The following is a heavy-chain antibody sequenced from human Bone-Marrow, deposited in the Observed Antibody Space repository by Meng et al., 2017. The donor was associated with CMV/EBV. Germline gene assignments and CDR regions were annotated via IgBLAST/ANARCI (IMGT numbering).Heavy chain of an antibody. CDR3: AGCYETGLGYYYYVMYV. V-gene: IGHV3-21*01. CDR2: IISSSSYI. J-gene: IGHJ6*01. D-gene: IGHD2-15*01. CDR1: GFTFSSYS. Sequence: GGSLRLSCAASGFTFSSYSMNWVRHAPGKGLEWVSSIISSSSYIYYADPVKGRVTISMDNAKYSLYLQMNSLRAEDTAVYYCAGCYETGLGYYYYVMYVWAQGATVPVYS.